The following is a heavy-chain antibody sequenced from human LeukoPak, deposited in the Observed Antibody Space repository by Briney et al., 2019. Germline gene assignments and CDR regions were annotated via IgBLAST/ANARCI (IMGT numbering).Heavy chain of an antibody. J-gene: IGHJ4*02. D-gene: IGHD6-13*01. CDR2: IYSGGDT. CDR1: GFTVSSNY. V-gene: IGHV3-66*02. CDR3: TRGPGSTWYSDY. Sequence: GGSLRLSCAASGFTVSSNYMNWVRQAPGKVLEWVSIIYSGGDTYYADSVKGRFTISRDNSKNTLYLQMNSLRAEDTAVYYCTRGPGSTWYSDYWGQGTLVTVSS.